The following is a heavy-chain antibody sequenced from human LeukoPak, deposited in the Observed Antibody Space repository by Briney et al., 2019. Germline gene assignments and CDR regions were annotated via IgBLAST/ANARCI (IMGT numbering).Heavy chain of an antibody. V-gene: IGHV3-21*01. J-gene: IGHJ4*02. CDR2: ISSSSSYI. CDR3: AIDQHGDFDY. Sequence: PGGSLRLSCAASGFTFSSYSMNWVRQAPGKGLEWVSSISSSSSYIYYADSVKGRFTISRDNAKNSLYLQMNSLRAEDSAVYYCAIDQHGDFDYWGQGTLVTVSS. D-gene: IGHD4-17*01. CDR1: GFTFSSYS.